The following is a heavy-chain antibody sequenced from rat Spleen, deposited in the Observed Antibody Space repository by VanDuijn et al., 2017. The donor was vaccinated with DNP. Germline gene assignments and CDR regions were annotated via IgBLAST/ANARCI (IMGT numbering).Heavy chain of an antibody. CDR1: GFTFNNYW. CDR3: ARHRGDY. J-gene: IGHJ2*01. V-gene: IGHV5-31*01. CDR2: ITSSGGST. Sequence: EVQLVESGGDLVQPGRSLKLSCVASGFTFNNYWMTWIRQVPGKGLEWVASITSSGGSTYYPDSVKGRFTISRDNAKSTLYLQMNSLRSEDTATYYCARHRGDYWGQGVMVTVSS.